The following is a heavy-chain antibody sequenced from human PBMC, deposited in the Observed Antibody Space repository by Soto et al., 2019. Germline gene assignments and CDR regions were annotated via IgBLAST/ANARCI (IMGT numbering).Heavy chain of an antibody. CDR3: VKGHLGSVMDV. V-gene: IGHV3-23*01. Sequence: EVQLLESGGGFIQRGGSLRLSCAASGFIFTNYAMIWVRQAPGKGLEWVSGISRSGDSTYHADSVVGRFTIFRDNSKNTLYLQMNSLTVEDAAVYYCVKGHLGSVMDVWGQGTTVIVSS. CDR1: GFIFTNYA. CDR2: ISRSGDST. D-gene: IGHD2-15*01. J-gene: IGHJ6*02.